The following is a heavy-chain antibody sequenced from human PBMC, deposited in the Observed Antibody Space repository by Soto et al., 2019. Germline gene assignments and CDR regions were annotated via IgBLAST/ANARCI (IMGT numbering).Heavy chain of an antibody. CDR3: AKDTTIFGVADYYYYGMHV. J-gene: IGHJ6*02. V-gene: IGHV3-9*01. Sequence: EVQLVESGGGLVQPGRSLRLSCAASGFTFDDYAMHWVRQAPGKGLEWVSGISWNSGSIGYADSVKGRFTISRDNAKNSLYLQMNSLRAEDTALYYCAKDTTIFGVADYYYYGMHVWGQGTTVTVSS. CDR1: GFTFDDYA. CDR2: ISWNSGSI. D-gene: IGHD3-3*01.